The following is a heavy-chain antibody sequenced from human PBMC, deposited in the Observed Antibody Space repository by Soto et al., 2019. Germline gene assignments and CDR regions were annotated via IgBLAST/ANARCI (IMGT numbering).Heavy chain of an antibody. CDR3: AKGGCTSYYDY. D-gene: IGHD5-12*01. CDR1: GFNFRSYA. CDR2: IRASGDTT. Sequence: EVQLLESGGGLVQPGGSLRLSCAASGFNFRSYAMTWVRQAPGKGLEWVSTIRASGDTTFYADSVKGRITISRDNSKNTVYLQMNTLEADDTAVYFCAKGGCTSYYDYWGQGILVTVSS. V-gene: IGHV3-23*01. J-gene: IGHJ4*02.